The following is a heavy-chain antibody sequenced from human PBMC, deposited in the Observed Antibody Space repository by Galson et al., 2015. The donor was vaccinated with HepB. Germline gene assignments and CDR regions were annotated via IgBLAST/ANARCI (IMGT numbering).Heavy chain of an antibody. Sequence: ETLSLTCTVSGGSISSYYWSWIRQPPGKGLEWIGYIYYSGSTNYNPSLKSRVTISVDTSKNQFSLKLSSVTAADTAVYYSARDRDYYDSNWSAFDIWGQGTMVTVSS. CDR2: IYYSGST. CDR3: ARDRDYYDSNWSAFDI. CDR1: GGSISSYY. V-gene: IGHV4-59*01. J-gene: IGHJ3*02. D-gene: IGHD3-22*01.